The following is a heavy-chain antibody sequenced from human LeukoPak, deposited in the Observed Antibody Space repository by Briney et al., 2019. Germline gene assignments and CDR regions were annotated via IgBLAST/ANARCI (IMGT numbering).Heavy chain of an antibody. CDR2: INPGGDNT. V-gene: IGHV1-46*01. J-gene: IGHJ3*02. CDR1: GYTFTTHY. Sequence: GASVKVSCKASGYTFTTHYMHWVRQAPGQRLEWMGLINPGGDNTNYAQNFQGRVTMTSDTSARTVYMELSSLRSEDTAIYYCARIRDGYNDAYDIWGQGTVVTVPS. CDR3: ARIRDGYNDAYDI. D-gene: IGHD5-24*01.